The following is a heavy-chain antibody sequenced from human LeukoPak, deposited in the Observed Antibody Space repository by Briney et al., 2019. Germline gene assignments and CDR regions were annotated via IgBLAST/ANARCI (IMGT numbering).Heavy chain of an antibody. V-gene: IGHV3-66*03. CDR1: GFSVSSNY. CDR3: AKDVGGRADY. J-gene: IGHJ4*02. D-gene: IGHD1-26*01. CDR2: IYSSGST. Sequence: GGSLRLSCAASGFSVSSNYMSWVRQAPGKGLEWVSVIYSSGSTYYADSVKGRFTISRDNSKNTLYLQMNSLRAEDTAVYYCAKDVGGRADYWGQGTLVTVSS.